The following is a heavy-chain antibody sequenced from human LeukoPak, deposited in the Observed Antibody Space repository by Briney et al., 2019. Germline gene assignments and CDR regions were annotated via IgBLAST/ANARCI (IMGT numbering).Heavy chain of an antibody. CDR3: ATSRRGTRYSYDY. D-gene: IGHD1-14*01. Sequence: SETLSLTCTVSGGSISSHYWSWIRQPPGKGLEWIGYIYYSGSTNYNPSLKRRVTISVDTSKNQFSLKLSSVTAADTAVYYCATSRRGTRYSYDYWGQGTLVTVSS. CDR1: GGSISSHY. CDR2: IYYSGST. J-gene: IGHJ4*02. V-gene: IGHV4-59*11.